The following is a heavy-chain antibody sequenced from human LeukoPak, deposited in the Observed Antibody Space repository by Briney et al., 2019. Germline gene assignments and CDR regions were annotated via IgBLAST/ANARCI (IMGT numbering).Heavy chain of an antibody. D-gene: IGHD3-10*01. Sequence: GGSLRLSCAASGHTVATTYMSWVRQAPGKGLEWVSLIYSGGSTYYADSVKGRFTISRDNSKNTLYLQMNSLSAEDTAVYYCARDPPLDGWGDYWGQGTLVTVSS. J-gene: IGHJ4*02. V-gene: IGHV3-53*01. CDR3: ARDPPLDGWGDY. CDR1: GHTVATTY. CDR2: IYSGGST.